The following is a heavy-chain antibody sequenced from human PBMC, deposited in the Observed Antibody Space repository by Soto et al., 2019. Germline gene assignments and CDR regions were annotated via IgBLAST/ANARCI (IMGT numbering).Heavy chain of an antibody. Sequence: PXGTLSLTCTVSGESISSSDYYWGWIRQPPGKGLYWIGNIYYSGSTSYNASLKSRVTISVDTSKNQFSLKLTSVTAADTAIYYCARLADGYNIDYWGQGTLVTVSS. CDR1: GESISSSDYY. CDR2: IYYSGST. D-gene: IGHD5-12*01. CDR3: ARLADGYNIDY. V-gene: IGHV4-39*01. J-gene: IGHJ4*02.